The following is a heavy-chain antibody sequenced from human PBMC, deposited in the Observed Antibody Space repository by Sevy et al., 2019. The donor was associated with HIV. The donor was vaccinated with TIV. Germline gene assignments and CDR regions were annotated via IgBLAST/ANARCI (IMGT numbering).Heavy chain of an antibody. V-gene: IGHV3-23*01. D-gene: IGHD3-22*01. J-gene: IGHJ4*02. CDR2: ISGGGGII. CDR1: GXTFSSYA. CDR3: ANYYDTSVXLAX. Sequence: GGSLRLSCAASGXTFSSYAMSWVRQAPGKGLEWVSAISGGGGIIYYADSVKGRFTISRDNSKNTLYLQMNSLRAEDTDVYYCANYYDTSVXLAXWXQGTLVTVSS.